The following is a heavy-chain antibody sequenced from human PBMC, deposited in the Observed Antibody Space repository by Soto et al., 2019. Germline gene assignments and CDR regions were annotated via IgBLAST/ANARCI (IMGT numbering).Heavy chain of an antibody. J-gene: IGHJ4*02. CDR2: IIPIFGTA. D-gene: IGHD3-22*01. Sequence: SVKVACNASGGTFRCYAISWVRQAPGQGLEWMGGIIPIFGTANYAQKLQGRVTITADESTSTAYMELSSLRSEDTAVYYCARVVDTYYYDSSGYYFDYWGQGTLVTVSS. CDR3: ARVVDTYYYDSSGYYFDY. V-gene: IGHV1-69*13. CDR1: GGTFRCYA.